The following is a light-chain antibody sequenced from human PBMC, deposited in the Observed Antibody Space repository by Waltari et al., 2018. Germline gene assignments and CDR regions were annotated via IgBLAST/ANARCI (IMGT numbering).Light chain of an antibody. CDR1: QGISSY. V-gene: IGKV1-9*01. J-gene: IGKJ5*01. CDR3: QQGNDYPFT. CDR2: AAS. Sequence: IQLTQSPSSLSASVGDRVTITCRASQGISSYLAWYQQKPGRAPKLLIYAASTLQSGVPSRLSGSGSGTDFTLTINSLQPEDFATYYCQQGNDYPFTFGQGTRLEI.